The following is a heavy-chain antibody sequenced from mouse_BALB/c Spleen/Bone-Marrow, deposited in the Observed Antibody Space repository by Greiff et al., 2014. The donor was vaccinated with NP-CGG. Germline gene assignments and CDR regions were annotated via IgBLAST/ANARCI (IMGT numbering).Heavy chain of an antibody. CDR3: AREGGYYYGSSPYFDV. J-gene: IGHJ1*01. D-gene: IGHD1-1*01. Sequence: EVQLQQSGPELVKPGASVKISCKASGYSFTGYFMSWVMQSHGKSLKWIGRINPYNGDTFYNQKFKGKATLTVDKSSSTAHMELRSLASEDSAVYYCAREGGYYYGSSPYFDVWGAGTTVTVSS. CDR1: GYSFTGYF. CDR2: INPYNGDT. V-gene: IGHV1-20*02.